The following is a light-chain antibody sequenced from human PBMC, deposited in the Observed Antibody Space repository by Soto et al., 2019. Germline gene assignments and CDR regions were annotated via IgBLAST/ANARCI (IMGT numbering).Light chain of an antibody. V-gene: IGKV3-20*01. J-gene: IGKJ1*01. CDR1: QAVSSNY. CDR2: GAS. Sequence: EMVMTQSPGTLSSSPGERATLSCRASQAVSSNYLAWYQQKPGQAPRLLISGASGRATGVTDRFSGSGSGTEFTLTIDRLESEDFAVYFCQQYGDLPWTFGQG. CDR3: QQYGDLPWT.